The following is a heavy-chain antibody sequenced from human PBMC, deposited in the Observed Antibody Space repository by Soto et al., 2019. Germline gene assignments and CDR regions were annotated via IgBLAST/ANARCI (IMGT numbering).Heavy chain of an antibody. V-gene: IGHV1-2*04. CDR2: INPNSGGT. J-gene: IGHJ6*04. CDR3: ARGMLSPVLYYSGMDG. D-gene: IGHD2-8*01. CDR1: GYTFTGYY. Sequence: ASVKVSCKASGYTFTGYYMHWVLQAPGQGLEWVGWINPNSGGTNYAQKFQGWVTMTRDTSISTAYMELSRLRSDDTAVYYCARGMLSPVLYYSGMDGWGKGTKAT.